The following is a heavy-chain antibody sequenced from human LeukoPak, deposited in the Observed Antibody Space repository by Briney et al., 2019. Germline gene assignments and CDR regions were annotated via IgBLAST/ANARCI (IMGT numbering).Heavy chain of an antibody. CDR1: GFTFSNYA. CDR2: VSDSGGST. V-gene: IGHV3-23*01. CDR3: AKDNRRHYTSGPNPDPLH. Sequence: GGSLRLSCAASGFTFSNYAMSWVRQAPGKGLEWVSAVSDSGGSTYYVDSVKGRFTISRDNAKNSLYLQMNSLRVEDTAFYYCAKDNRRHYTSGPNPDPLHWGQGPLVTVPP. D-gene: IGHD6-19*01. J-gene: IGHJ4*02.